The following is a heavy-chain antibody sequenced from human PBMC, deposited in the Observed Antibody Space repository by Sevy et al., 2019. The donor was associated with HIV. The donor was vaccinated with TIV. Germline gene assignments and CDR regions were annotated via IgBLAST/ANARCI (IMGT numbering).Heavy chain of an antibody. CDR1: GFIFDDHG. J-gene: IGHJ6*02. CDR2: ISHDGGKK. Sequence: VGSLRLSCVGSGFIFDDHGMHWVHQAPGKGLEWVALISHDGGKKYYADSVKGRFTISRDNFKNTLYLQMNTLRRDDTAAYFCTKDPPVYGDFPYGMDVWGQGTTVTVSS. CDR3: TKDPPVYGDFPYGMDV. D-gene: IGHD4-17*01. V-gene: IGHV3-30*18.